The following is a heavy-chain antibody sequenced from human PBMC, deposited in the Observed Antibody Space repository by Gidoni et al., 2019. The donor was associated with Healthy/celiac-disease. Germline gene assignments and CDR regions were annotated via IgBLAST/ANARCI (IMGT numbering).Heavy chain of an antibody. J-gene: IGHJ4*02. Sequence: EVQLVESGGGLVQPGGSLRLSCAASGFTFSSYEMNWVRQAPGKGLEWVSYISSSGSTIYYADSVKGRFTISRDNAKNSLYLQMNSLRAEDTAVYYCARGEYYYDSSGYPASYDYWGQGTLVTVSS. V-gene: IGHV3-48*03. D-gene: IGHD3-22*01. CDR1: GFTFSSYE. CDR3: ARGEYYYDSSGYPASYDY. CDR2: ISSSGSTI.